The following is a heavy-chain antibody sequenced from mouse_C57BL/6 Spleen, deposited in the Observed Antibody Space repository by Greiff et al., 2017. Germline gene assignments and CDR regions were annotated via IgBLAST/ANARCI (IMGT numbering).Heavy chain of an antibody. CDR3: ASRTYYYGSSYDYFDY. Sequence: EVHLVESGGDLVKPGGSLKLSCAASGFTFSSYGMSWVRQTPDKGLEWVATISSGGSYTYYPDSVKGRFTISRDNAKNTLYLQMSSLKSEDTAMYYGASRTYYYGSSYDYFDYWGQGTTLTVSS. CDR1: GFTFSSYG. CDR2: ISSGGSYT. D-gene: IGHD1-1*01. J-gene: IGHJ2*01. V-gene: IGHV5-6*01.